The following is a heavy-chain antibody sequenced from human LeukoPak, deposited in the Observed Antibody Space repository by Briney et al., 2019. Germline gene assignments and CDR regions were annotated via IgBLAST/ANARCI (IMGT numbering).Heavy chain of an antibody. D-gene: IGHD3-22*01. J-gene: IGHJ4*02. V-gene: IGHV1-2*02. CDR1: GYTFTCYY. CDR2: INPNSGGT. CDR3: ARDQGYYDSSGYSDY. Sequence: GASVKVSCKASGYTFTCYYMHWVRQAPGQGLEWMGWINPNSGGTNYAQKFQGRVTMTRDTSISTAYMELSRPRSDDTAVYYCARDQGYYDSSGYSDYWGQGTLVTVSS.